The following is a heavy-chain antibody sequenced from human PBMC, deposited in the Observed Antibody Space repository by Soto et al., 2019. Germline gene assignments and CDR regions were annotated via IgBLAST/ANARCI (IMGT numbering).Heavy chain of an antibody. D-gene: IGHD3-10*01. Sequence: ASVKVSCKASGYTFTSYYMHWVRQAHGQGLEWMGIINPSGGSTSYAQKFQGRVTMTRDTSTSTVYMELSSLRSEDTAVYYCASFGSGSYYHQTFDYWGQGTLVTVSS. CDR1: GYTFTSYY. J-gene: IGHJ4*02. CDR3: ASFGSGSYYHQTFDY. CDR2: INPSGGST. V-gene: IGHV1-46*03.